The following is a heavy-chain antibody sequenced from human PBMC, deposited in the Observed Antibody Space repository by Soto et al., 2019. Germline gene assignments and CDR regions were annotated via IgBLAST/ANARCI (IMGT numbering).Heavy chain of an antibody. CDR3: ERFGRYCSGGSCYSSAFDI. CDR1: GCSISSSSYY. J-gene: IGHJ3*02. Sequence: PSETLSLTCTVSGCSISSSSYYWGWIRQPPGKWLEWIGSIYYSGSTYYNPSLKSRVTLSVDTSKNQFSLKLSSVTAAGMAVYYCERFGRYCSGGSCYSSAFDIWGQGTIVTV. CDR2: IYYSGST. V-gene: IGHV4-39*01. D-gene: IGHD2-15*01.